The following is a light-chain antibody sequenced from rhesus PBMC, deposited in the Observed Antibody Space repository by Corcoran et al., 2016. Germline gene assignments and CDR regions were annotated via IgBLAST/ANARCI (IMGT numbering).Light chain of an antibody. Sequence: DIQMTQSPSSLSASVGDRVTITCQASQGISNWLAWYQQKPGKAPKLRIYAASSLQSGVPSRFSGSGSGTEFPLTISSLQPEDFATYYCQQHNSNPYSFGQGTKVEIK. CDR2: AAS. CDR1: QGISNW. V-gene: IGKV1-33*02. J-gene: IGKJ2*01. CDR3: QQHNSNPYS.